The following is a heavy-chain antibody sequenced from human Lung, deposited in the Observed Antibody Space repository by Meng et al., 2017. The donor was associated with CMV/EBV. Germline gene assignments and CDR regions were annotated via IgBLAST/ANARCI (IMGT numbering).Heavy chain of an antibody. D-gene: IGHD3-9*01. V-gene: IGHV3-53*01. J-gene: IGHJ4*02. CDR2: IYSSGSGRT. CDR3: VRAPSYDILTAYPMAFDY. Sequence: GESXKISXAASGFTVSRNYMNWVRQTPGKGLEWVSVIYSSGSGRTKYADSVKGRFTISRDNSKNTVFLQMNSLRADDTAVYYCVRAPSYDILTAYPMAFDYWGQGXLVTVSS. CDR1: GFTVSRNY.